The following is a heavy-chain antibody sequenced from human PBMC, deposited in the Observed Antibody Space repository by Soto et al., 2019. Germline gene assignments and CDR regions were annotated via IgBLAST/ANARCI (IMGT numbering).Heavy chain of an antibody. CDR1: GGSISSSSYY. V-gene: IGHV4-39*01. Sequence: QLQLQESGPGLVKPSETLSLTCTVSGGSISSSSYYWGWIRQPPGKGLEWIGSIYYSGSTYYNPSLKSRVTISVDTSKNQFSLKLSSVTAADTAVYYCARPGKSGSYRYYYYGMDVWGQGTTVTVSS. J-gene: IGHJ6*02. D-gene: IGHD1-26*01. CDR3: ARPGKSGSYRYYYYGMDV. CDR2: IYYSGST.